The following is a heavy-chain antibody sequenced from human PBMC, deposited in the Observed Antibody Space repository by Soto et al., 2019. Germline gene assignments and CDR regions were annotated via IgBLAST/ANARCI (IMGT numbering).Heavy chain of an antibody. CDR1: GGTFSSYA. CDR2: TIPIFGTA. CDR3: ARYPRGTFGGVSAFDI. V-gene: IGHV1-69*13. D-gene: IGHD3-16*01. Sequence: GASVKVSCKASGGTFSSYAISWVRQAPGQGLEWMGGTIPIFGTANYAQKFQGRVTITADESTSTAYMELSSLRSEDTAVYYCARYPRGTFGGVSAFDIWGQGTMVTVSS. J-gene: IGHJ3*02.